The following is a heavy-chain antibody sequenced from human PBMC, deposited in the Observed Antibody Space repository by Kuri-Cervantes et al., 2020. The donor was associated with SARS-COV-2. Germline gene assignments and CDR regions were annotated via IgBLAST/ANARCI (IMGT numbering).Heavy chain of an antibody. CDR1: GFTFSSYG. CDR2: IGTAGDT. J-gene: IGHJ4*02. CDR3: ARGRGGSCFDY. D-gene: IGHD1-26*01. V-gene: IGHV3-13*01. Sequence: GESLKISCAASGFTFSSYGMHWVRQATGKGLEWVSAIGTAGDTYYPGSVKGRFTISRENAKNSLYLQMNSLRAGDTAVYYCARGRGGSCFDYWGQGTLVTVSS.